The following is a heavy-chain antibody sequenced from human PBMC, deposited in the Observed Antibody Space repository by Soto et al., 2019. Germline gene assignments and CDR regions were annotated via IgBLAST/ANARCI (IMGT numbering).Heavy chain of an antibody. J-gene: IGHJ4*02. Sequence: GGSLRLSCGPSGFTFSSFAMSWSRQASGKGLEWVSTITTTGANSYYADSVKGRFTISRDNSKNTLCLQMNSLRAEDTAIYYCAKSPVSSWSSVDYWGQGALVTVSS. D-gene: IGHD6-13*01. CDR1: GFTFSSFA. CDR2: ITTTGANS. CDR3: AKSPVSSWSSVDY. V-gene: IGHV3-23*01.